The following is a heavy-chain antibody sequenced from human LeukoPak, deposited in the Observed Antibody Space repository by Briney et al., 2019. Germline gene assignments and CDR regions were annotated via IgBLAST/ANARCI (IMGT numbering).Heavy chain of an antibody. J-gene: IGHJ4*02. D-gene: IGHD3-3*01. V-gene: IGHV1-46*03. CDR2: INPSGGST. CDR1: GYTFTSYY. Sequence: ASVKVSCKASGYTFTSYYMHWVRQATGQGLEWMGIINPSGGSTSYAQKFQGRVTMTRDTSTSTVYMELSSLRSEDTAVYYCARDSGVVITLAIEFDYWGQGTLVTVSS. CDR3: ARDSGVVITLAIEFDY.